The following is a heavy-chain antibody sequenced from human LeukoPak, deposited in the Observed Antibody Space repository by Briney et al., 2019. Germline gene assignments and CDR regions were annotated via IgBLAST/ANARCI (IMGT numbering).Heavy chain of an antibody. CDR1: GDSVFSNSAA. Sequence: SQTLSLTCSISGDSVFSNSAAWNWIRQSPSRGLEWLGRTYYRSKWYNEYAVSVKSRITINPDTSKNQFSLQLNSVTPEDTAVYYCAYSWGNSPNYFDYWGQGTLVTVSS. D-gene: IGHD4-23*01. CDR2: TYYRSKWYN. CDR3: AYSWGNSPNYFDY. J-gene: IGHJ4*02. V-gene: IGHV6-1*01.